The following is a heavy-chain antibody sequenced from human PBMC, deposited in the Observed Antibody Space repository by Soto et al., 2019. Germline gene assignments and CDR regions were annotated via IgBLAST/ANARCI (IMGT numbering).Heavy chain of an antibody. CDR2: ISGSGGST. CDR1: GFTFSSYA. Sequence: PGGSLRPACAASGFTFSSYAMSWVRQAPGKGLEWVSAISGSGGSTYYADSVKGRFTISRDNSKSTLYLQMNSLRAEDTAVYYCAKVPPLLWGGELPGYWGQGTLVTVSS. CDR3: AKVPPLLWGGELPGY. V-gene: IGHV3-23*01. J-gene: IGHJ4*02. D-gene: IGHD3-10*01.